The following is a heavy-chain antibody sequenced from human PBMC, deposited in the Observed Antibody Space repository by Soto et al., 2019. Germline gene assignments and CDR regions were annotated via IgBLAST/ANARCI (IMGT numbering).Heavy chain of an antibody. V-gene: IGHV3-30*18. CDR2: ISSDGSSK. CDR3: AKVVEQQLVRCGLDC. CDR1: GFTFSNYG. D-gene: IGHD6-13*01. Sequence: QVQLVESGGGVVQPGTFLRLSCVASGFTFSNYGMHWVRQAPGKGLDCVASISSDGSSKYYADSVKGRFTISRDNSKNTLNLEMNSLRVEDTAVYYCAKVVEQQLVRCGLDCWGQGTLVTVSS. J-gene: IGHJ4*02.